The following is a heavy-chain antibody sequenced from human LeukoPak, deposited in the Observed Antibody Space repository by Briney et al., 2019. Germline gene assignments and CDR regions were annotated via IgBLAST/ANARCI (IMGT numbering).Heavy chain of an antibody. CDR2: IKQDGSEK. CDR3: ARMQWLAVYFDY. CDR1: GFTFSSYW. Sequence: GGSLRLSCAASGFTFSSYWMSWVRQAPGKGPEWVANIKQDGSEKYYVDSVKGRFTTSRDNAKNSLYLQMNSLRAEDTAVYYCARMQWLAVYFDYWGQGTLVTVSS. V-gene: IGHV3-7*03. J-gene: IGHJ4*02. D-gene: IGHD6-19*01.